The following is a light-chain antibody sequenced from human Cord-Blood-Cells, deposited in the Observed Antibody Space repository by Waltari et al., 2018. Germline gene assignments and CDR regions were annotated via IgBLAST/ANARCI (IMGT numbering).Light chain of an antibody. CDR1: QSVSSSY. CDR2: GAS. V-gene: IGKV3-20*01. J-gene: IGKJ3*01. CDR3: QQYGSSPFT. Sequence: EIVLTQSPGTLSLSPGERATLSCRASQSVSSSYLAWYQQKPGQAPRLFIYGASSSATGIPDRFSGSGSGTDFTLTISRLEPEDFAVYYCQQYGSSPFTFGPGTKVDIK.